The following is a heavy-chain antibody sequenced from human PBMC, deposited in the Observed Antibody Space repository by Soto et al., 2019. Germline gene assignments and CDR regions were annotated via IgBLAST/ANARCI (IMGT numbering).Heavy chain of an antibody. D-gene: IGHD5-12*01. V-gene: IGHV4-30-4*01. J-gene: IGHJ6*02. CDR2: IYYSGST. Sequence: SLSLTCTVSGGSISSGDYYWSWIRQPPGKGLEWIGYIYYSGSTYYNPSLKSRVTISVDTSKNQFSLKLSSVTAADTAVYYCASQWLRLGMDVWGQGTTVTVSS. CDR1: GGSISSGDYY. CDR3: ASQWLRLGMDV.